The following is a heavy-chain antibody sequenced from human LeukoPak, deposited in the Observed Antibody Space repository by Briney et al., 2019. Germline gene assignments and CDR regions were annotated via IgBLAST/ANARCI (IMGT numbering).Heavy chain of an antibody. J-gene: IGHJ5*02. V-gene: IGHV3-23*01. CDR3: AREYEGYCSGGSCFRGTYNWFDP. D-gene: IGHD2-15*01. Sequence: PGGTLRLSCAASGFTFSSYGMSWVRQAPGKGLEWVSAISGSGGSTYYADSVKGRFTISRDNSKNTLYLQMNSLRAEDTAVYYCAREYEGYCSGGSCFRGTYNWFDPWGQGTLVTVSS. CDR2: ISGSGGST. CDR1: GFTFSSYG.